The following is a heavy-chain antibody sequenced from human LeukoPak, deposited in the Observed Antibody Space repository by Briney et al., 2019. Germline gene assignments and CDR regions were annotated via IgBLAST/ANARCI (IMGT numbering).Heavy chain of an antibody. V-gene: IGHV3-30*18. CDR3: AKTAIFGVVIYYFDY. D-gene: IGHD3-3*01. CDR2: ISYDGSNK. Sequence: GGSLRLSCAASGFTFSSYGMHWVRQAPGKGLEWVAVISYDGSNKYYADSVKGRFTISRDNSKNTLYLQMNSLRAEDTAVYYCAKTAIFGVVIYYFDYWGQGTQVTVSS. CDR1: GFTFSSYG. J-gene: IGHJ4*02.